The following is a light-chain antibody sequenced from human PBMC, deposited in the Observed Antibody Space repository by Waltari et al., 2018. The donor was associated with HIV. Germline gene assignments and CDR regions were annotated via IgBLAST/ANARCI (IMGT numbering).Light chain of an antibody. CDR1: SSDVGYYNY. J-gene: IGLJ2*01. CDR2: EVN. V-gene: IGLV2-14*01. Sequence: QSALTQPASVSGSPGQSITISCTGTSSDVGYYNYVSWYQHHPGKAPKLMIYEVNNRPSGVSNRFSGSKSGNTASLTISGLQTEDEADYYCTSYTSSSTLVLFGGGTKLTVL. CDR3: TSYTSSSTLVL.